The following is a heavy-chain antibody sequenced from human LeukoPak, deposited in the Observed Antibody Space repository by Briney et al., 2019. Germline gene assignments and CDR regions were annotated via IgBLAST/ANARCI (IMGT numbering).Heavy chain of an antibody. Sequence: GESLKISCKGSGYSFTSYWIGWVRQMPGKGLEWMGIIYPGDSDTRYSPSFQGQVTISADKSISTAYLQWSSLKASDTAMYYCATRGSYGGNWPPFDYWGQGTLVTVSS. V-gene: IGHV5-51*01. D-gene: IGHD4-23*01. CDR3: ATRGSYGGNWPPFDY. CDR2: IYPGDSDT. CDR1: GYSFTSYW. J-gene: IGHJ4*02.